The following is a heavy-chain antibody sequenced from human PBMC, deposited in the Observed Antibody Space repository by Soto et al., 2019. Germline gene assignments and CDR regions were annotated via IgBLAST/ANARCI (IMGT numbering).Heavy chain of an antibody. CDR1: GGSISSYY. J-gene: IGHJ6*02. V-gene: IGHV4-59*01. CDR3: ARELIGIAAAGYYYYGMDV. Sequence: SETLSLTCTVSGGSISSYYWSWIRQPPGKGLEWIGYIYYSGSTNYNPSLKSRVTISVDTSKNQFSLKLSSVTAADTAVYYCARELIGIAAAGYYYYGMDVWGQGTKVTVSS. CDR2: IYYSGST. D-gene: IGHD6-13*01.